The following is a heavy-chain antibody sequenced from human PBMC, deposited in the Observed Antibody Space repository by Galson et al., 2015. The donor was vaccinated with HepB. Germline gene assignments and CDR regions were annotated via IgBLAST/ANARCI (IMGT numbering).Heavy chain of an antibody. CDR1: GFTFSGSA. CDR2: IRSKANSYAT. Sequence: SLRLSCAASGFTFSGSAMHWVRRASGKGLEWVGRIRSKANSYATAYAASVKGRFTISRDDSKNTAYLQMNSLKTEDTAVYYCTSIVGATPPIDYWGQGTLVTVSS. J-gene: IGHJ4*02. D-gene: IGHD1-26*01. V-gene: IGHV3-73*01. CDR3: TSIVGATPPIDY.